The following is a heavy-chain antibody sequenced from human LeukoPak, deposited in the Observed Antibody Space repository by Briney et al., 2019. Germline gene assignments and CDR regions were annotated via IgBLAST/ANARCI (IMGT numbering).Heavy chain of an antibody. CDR1: EFSVGSNY. J-gene: IGHJ4*02. V-gene: IGHV3-66*01. CDR3: ARVFHSSGYRKGVLDY. D-gene: IGHD3-22*01. CDR2: IYSGGST. Sequence: GGSLRLSCAASEFSVGSNYMTWVRQAPGKGLEWVSLIYSGGSTYYADSVKGRFPISRNHPKNPLYLQMNRLRAEETAVYYCARVFHSSGYRKGVLDYWGQGTQVTVSS.